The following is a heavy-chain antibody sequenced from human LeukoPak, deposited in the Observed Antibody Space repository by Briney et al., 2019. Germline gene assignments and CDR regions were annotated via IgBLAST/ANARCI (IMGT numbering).Heavy chain of an antibody. D-gene: IGHD3-9*01. Sequence: GGSLRLSCTASGFTYYDYAMHWVRQAPGKGLEWVSSISWNGGSIAYADSVKGRFTISRDNARNSLYLQMNSLRAEDMALYYCTRDLMDYDVSTGLHHYYMDVWGQGTTVTVSS. J-gene: IGHJ6*02. CDR1: GFTYYDYA. V-gene: IGHV3-9*03. CDR2: ISWNGGSI. CDR3: TRDLMDYDVSTGLHHYYMDV.